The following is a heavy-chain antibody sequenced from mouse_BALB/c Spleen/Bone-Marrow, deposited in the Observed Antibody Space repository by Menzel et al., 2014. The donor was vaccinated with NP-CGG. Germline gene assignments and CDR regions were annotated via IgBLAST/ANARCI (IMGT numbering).Heavy chain of an antibody. CDR1: GYTFTDHA. CDR3: KRSLGRFAY. Sequence: QVQLQQSDAELVKPGAPVKISCKASGYTFTDHAIHWVKRKPEQGLEWIGYISPGDGVIKYNEKFKGKAILTADKSSSTAYMQLNSLTSEDSAVYFCKRSLGRFAYWGQGTLVTVSA. J-gene: IGHJ3*01. CDR2: ISPGDGVI. D-gene: IGHD4-1*01. V-gene: IGHV1S53*02.